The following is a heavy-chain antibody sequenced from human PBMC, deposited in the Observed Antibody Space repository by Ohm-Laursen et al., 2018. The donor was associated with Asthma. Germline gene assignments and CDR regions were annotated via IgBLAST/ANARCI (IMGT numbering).Heavy chain of an antibody. Sequence: GTLSLTCTVSGDPISDTYTWGWVRQPPGKGLEYIGTISYSGTPYDNPSLRSRVTISVDTSKNHFSLKVSSVTAADTAVYYCLRSRTRGAFDYWGQGRLVTVSS. J-gene: IGHJ4*02. CDR1: GDPISDTYT. V-gene: IGHV4-39*01. CDR2: ISYSGTP. CDR3: LRSRTRGAFDY. D-gene: IGHD1-1*01.